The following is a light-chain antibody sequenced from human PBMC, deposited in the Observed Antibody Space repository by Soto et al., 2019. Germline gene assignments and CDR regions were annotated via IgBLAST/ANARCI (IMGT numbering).Light chain of an antibody. CDR3: QQRSNWQGAT. J-gene: IGKJ4*01. CDR1: QSVSSY. CDR2: DAS. Sequence: EIVVTQSPATLSLSPGERATLSCRASQSVSSYLAWYQQKPGQAPRLLIYDASNRATCIPARFSGSGSGTDFTLTISSLEPEDFAVYYCQQRSNWQGATFGGGTKVEIK. V-gene: IGKV3-11*01.